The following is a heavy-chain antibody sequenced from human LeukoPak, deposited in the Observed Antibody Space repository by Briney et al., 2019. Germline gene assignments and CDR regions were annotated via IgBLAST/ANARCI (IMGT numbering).Heavy chain of an antibody. CDR2: IYSGGST. J-gene: IGHJ4*02. D-gene: IGHD6-19*01. CDR1: GFTVSSNY. Sequence: GGSLRLSCAASGFTVSSNYMSWVRQAPGKGLEWVSVIYSGGSTYYADSVKGRFTISRDNSKNTLYLQMNSLRAEDTAVYYCARFPLAANFDYWGQGTLVTVSS. V-gene: IGHV3-66*01. CDR3: ARFPLAANFDY.